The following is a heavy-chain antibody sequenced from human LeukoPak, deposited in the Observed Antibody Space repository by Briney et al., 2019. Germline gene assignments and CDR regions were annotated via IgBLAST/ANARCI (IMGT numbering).Heavy chain of an antibody. Sequence: GGSLRLSCATSGFTFSRYAMHWVRQAPGKGLEWVALISYDANIGSNKYYADSVKGRFTISRDNAKNSLYLQMNSLRAEDTAVYYCARESTIFGVRHGMDVWGQGTTVTVSS. V-gene: IGHV3-30-3*01. D-gene: IGHD3-3*01. J-gene: IGHJ6*02. CDR3: ARESTIFGVRHGMDV. CDR1: GFTFSRYA. CDR2: ISYDANIGSNK.